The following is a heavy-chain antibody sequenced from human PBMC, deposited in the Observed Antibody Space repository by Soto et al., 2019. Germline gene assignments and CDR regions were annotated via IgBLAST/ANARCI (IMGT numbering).Heavy chain of an antibody. CDR2: ISGSGGST. CDR3: AKDPKAAAGTGSY. J-gene: IGHJ4*02. Sequence: EVQLLESGGGLVQTGGSLRLSCAASGFTFSSYAMSWVRQAPGKGLEWVSAISGSGGSTYYADSVKGRFTITRDNSKNTLDLQMNSLRAEDTAVYYCAKDPKAAAGTGSYWGQGTLVTVSS. CDR1: GFTFSSYA. D-gene: IGHD6-13*01. V-gene: IGHV3-23*01.